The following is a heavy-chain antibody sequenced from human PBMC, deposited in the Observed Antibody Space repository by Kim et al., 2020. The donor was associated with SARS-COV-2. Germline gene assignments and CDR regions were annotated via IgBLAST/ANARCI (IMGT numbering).Heavy chain of an antibody. CDR2: STI. CDR3: AREGMDV. V-gene: IGHV3-11*01. Sequence: STIYHAVSEKGRFTICRDTAKNSLYLQRNSLRAEDTAVYYCAREGMDVWGPGTTVTVSS. J-gene: IGHJ6*02.